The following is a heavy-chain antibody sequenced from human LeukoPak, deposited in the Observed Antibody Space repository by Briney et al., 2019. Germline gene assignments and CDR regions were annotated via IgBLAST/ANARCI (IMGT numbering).Heavy chain of an antibody. D-gene: IGHD3-22*01. CDR2: IIDSGDIT. V-gene: IGHV3-23*01. Sequence: GGSLRLSCEASGFTLSSYAMSWVRQAPGKGLEWVSGIIDSGDITYYANSVKGRFTISRDNSKNTLYLQMNSLRAEDTAVYYCARGQENYYDSSGYARWGQGTLVTVSS. CDR3: ARGQENYYDSSGYAR. J-gene: IGHJ4*02. CDR1: GFTLSSYA.